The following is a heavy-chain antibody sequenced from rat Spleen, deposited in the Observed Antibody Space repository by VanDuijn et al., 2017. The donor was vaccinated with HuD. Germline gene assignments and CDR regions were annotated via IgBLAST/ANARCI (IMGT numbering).Heavy chain of an antibody. D-gene: IGHD1-2*01. J-gene: IGHJ2*01. CDR2: ISYDGSSI. CDR1: GFTFNNYG. V-gene: IGHV5-29*01. Sequence: EVQVLESGGGLVQPGNSLKLSCAASGFTFNNYGMAWVRQAPTKGLEWVAIISYDGSSIYYRDSVKGRFTISRDNAKSTLHLQMDSLRSEDTATYYCARGDYSSPRGGYWGQGVMVTVSS. CDR3: ARGDYSSPRGGY.